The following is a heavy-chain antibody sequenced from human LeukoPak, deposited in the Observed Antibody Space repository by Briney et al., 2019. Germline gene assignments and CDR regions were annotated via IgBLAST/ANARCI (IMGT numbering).Heavy chain of an antibody. Sequence: SETLSLTCAVYGGSFSGYYWSWIRQPPGRGLEWIGEINHSGSTNYNPSLKSRVTISVDTSKNQFSLKLSSVTAADTAVYYCARLYSGSYIYWGQGTLVTVSS. CDR1: GGSFSGYY. CDR2: INHSGST. D-gene: IGHD1-26*01. CDR3: ARLYSGSYIY. V-gene: IGHV4-34*01. J-gene: IGHJ4*02.